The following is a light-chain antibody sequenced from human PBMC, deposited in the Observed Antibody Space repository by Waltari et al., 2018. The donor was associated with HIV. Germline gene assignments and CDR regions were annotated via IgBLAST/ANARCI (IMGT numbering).Light chain of an antibody. J-gene: IGLJ2*01. CDR2: DGN. V-gene: IGLV1-51*01. Sequence: QSVLTQPPSVSAAPGQKVTISCSGSSSNIGNNYVSWYPHLPGTAPKLLIYDGNTRPSASPDRCSGSKPATSATLGITGLQTGDEAYYYCATWDGSLSIDVVFGGGTKLTVL. CDR3: ATWDGSLSIDVV. CDR1: SSNIGNNY.